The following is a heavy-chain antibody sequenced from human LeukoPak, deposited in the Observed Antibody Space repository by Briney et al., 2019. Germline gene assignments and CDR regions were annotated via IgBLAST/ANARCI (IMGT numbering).Heavy chain of an antibody. J-gene: IGHJ5*02. D-gene: IGHD3-3*01. CDR2: ITFSRRSI. CDR1: GFAFSIYT. CDR3: VRDRDDSYYEIWRGYFT. Sequence: GGSLSLSCAVSGFAFSIYTMTGVPDAPGGGAGWGSAITFSRRSIDYADSVRGRFTIQRENAKTTVSLQMNSLRAEDTAVYYCVRDRDDSYYEIWRGYFTWGEGALVTVSS. V-gene: IGHV3-21*01.